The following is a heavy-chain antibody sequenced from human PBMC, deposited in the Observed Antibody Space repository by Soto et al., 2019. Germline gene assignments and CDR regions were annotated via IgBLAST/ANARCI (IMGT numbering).Heavy chain of an antibody. J-gene: IGHJ6*03. CDR3: ARDGRYDFWSGYLPMDV. Sequence: SETLSLTCTVSGGSISSGGYYWSWIRQHPGKGLEWIGYIYYSGSTYYNPSLKSRVTISVDTSKNQSSLKLSSVTAADTAVYYCARDGRYDFWSGYLPMDVWGKGTTVTVSS. V-gene: IGHV4-31*03. D-gene: IGHD3-3*01. CDR1: GGSISSGGYY. CDR2: IYYSGST.